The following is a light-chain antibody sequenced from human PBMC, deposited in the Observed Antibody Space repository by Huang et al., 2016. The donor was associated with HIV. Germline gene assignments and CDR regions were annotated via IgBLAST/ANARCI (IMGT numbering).Light chain of an antibody. CDR3: QQSFSVPRT. V-gene: IGKV1-39*01. CDR2: TVS. CDR1: PNITKS. Sequence: DIQMTQSPPSLSASVGDRVTFTCRSDPNITKSLNWYQQKPGKAPKLLIYTVSTLESGVPSRFSGSGSGSRFTLNIGNLQPEDFATYYCQQSFSVPRTFG. J-gene: IGKJ1*01.